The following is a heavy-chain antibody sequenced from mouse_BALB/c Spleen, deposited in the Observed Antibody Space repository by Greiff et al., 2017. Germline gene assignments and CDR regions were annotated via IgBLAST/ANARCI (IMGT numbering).Heavy chain of an antibody. V-gene: IGHV1S135*01. CDR2: IDPFNGGT. J-gene: IGHJ3*01. CDR1: GYSFTSYY. Sequence: VQLQQSGPELMKPGASVKISCKASGYSFTSYYMHWVKQSHGKSLEWIGYIDPFNGGTSYNQKFKGKATLTVDKSSSTAHMHLSSLTSEDSAVYYCAKGLRGGAYWGQGTLVTVSA. CDR3: AKGLRGGAY. D-gene: IGHD2-4*01.